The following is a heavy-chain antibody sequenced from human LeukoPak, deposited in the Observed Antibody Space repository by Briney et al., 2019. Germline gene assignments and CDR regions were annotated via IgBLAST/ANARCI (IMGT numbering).Heavy chain of an antibody. CDR2: ISAYNGNT. V-gene: IGHV1-18*01. J-gene: IGHJ6*02. Sequence: GASVKVSCKASGYTFTSYCISWVRQAPGQGLEWMGWISAYNGNTNYAQKLQGRVTMTTDTSTSTAYMELSSLRSDDTAVYYSARELLWFGELYYYYYYGMVVWGQGTKVTVSS. CDR3: ARELLWFGELYYYYYYGMVV. D-gene: IGHD3-10*01. CDR1: GYTFTSYC.